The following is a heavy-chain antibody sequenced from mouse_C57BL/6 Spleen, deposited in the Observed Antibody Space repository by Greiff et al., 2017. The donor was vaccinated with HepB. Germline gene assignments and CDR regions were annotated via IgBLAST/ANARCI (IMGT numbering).Heavy chain of an antibody. CDR1: GYTFPSYW. CDR3: ARYGDGYLYALDY. J-gene: IGHJ4*01. Sequence: QVQLQQPGAELVKPGASVKLSCKASGYTFPSYWMQWVKQRPGQGLEWIGEIDPSDSYTNYNQKFKGKATLTVDTSSSTAYMQLRSLTSEDSAVYYCARYGDGYLYALDYWGQGTSVTVSS. V-gene: IGHV1-50*01. CDR2: IDPSDSYT. D-gene: IGHD2-3*01.